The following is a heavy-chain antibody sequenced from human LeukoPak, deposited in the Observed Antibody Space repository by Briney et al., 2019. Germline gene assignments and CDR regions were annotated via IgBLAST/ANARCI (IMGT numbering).Heavy chain of an antibody. CDR3: ARVGVDGYPPEFDY. CDR2: INTNTGNP. D-gene: IGHD5-24*01. V-gene: IGHV7-4-1*02. Sequence: ASVKVSCKASGYTFTSYAMNWVRQAPGQGLEWMGWINTNTGNPTYAQGFTGRFVLSLDTSVSTAYLQISSLKAEDTAVYYCARVGVDGYPPEFDYWGQGTLVTVSS. CDR1: GYTFTSYA. J-gene: IGHJ4*02.